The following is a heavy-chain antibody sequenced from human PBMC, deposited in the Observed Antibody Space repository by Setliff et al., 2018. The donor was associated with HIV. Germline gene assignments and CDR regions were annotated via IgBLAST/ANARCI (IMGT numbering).Heavy chain of an antibody. CDR2: IYYSGST. Sequence: SLTCTVSGGSISSHYWSWIRQPPGKGLEWIGSIYYSGSTNYNPSLKSRVTISVDTSKNQFSLKLSSVTAADTAVYYCARGLYSSSWYGSYWFDPWGQGTLVTVSS. V-gene: IGHV4-59*11. D-gene: IGHD6-13*01. J-gene: IGHJ5*02. CDR3: ARGLYSSSWYGSYWFDP. CDR1: GGSISSHY.